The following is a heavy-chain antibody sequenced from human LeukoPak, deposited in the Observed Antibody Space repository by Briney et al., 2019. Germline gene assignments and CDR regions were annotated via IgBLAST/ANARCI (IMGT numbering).Heavy chain of an antibody. CDR1: GYTFTGYY. D-gene: IGHD4/OR15-4a*01. CDR3: ARDERYSYGDNHYPDLGF. CDR2: INSNSGAT. Sequence: ASVKVSCKASGYTFTGYYMFWVRQAAGQGLEWMGWINSNSGATKYAQKFQGRVTLTRDTSIRTTYMELSSLRSDDTAVYYCARDERYSYGDNHYPDLGFWGQGTPVTVSS. J-gene: IGHJ4*02. V-gene: IGHV1-2*02.